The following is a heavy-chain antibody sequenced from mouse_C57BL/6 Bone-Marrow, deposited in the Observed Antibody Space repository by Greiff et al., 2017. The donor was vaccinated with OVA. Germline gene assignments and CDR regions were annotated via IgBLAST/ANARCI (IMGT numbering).Heavy chain of an antibody. CDR1: GFTFSDYG. D-gene: IGHD4-1*01. J-gene: IGHJ2*01. CDR2: ISSGSSTI. CDR3: ARTDYFDY. V-gene: IGHV5-17*01. Sequence: VQLQESGGGLVKPGGSLKLSCAASGFTFSDYGMHWVRQAPEKGLEWVAYISSGSSTIYYADTVKGRFTISRDNAKNTLFLQMTSLRSEDTAMYYCARTDYFDYWGQGTTLTVSS.